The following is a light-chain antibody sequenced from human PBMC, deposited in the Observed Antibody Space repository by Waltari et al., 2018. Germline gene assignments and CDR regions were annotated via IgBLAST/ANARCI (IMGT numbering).Light chain of an antibody. Sequence: DIQMTQSPSSLSASVGDRVTITCRASQSISIYLNWYQQKPGKAPKLLIYAASSLQSGVPSRFSGSGSGTDFTLTISSLQPEDFATYYCQQSYSNPLRTFGQGTRLEIK. V-gene: IGKV1-39*01. CDR3: QQSYSNPLRT. CDR2: AAS. J-gene: IGKJ2*02. CDR1: QSISIY.